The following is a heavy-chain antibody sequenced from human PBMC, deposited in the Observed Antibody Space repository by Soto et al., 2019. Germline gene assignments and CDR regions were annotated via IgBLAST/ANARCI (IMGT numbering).Heavy chain of an antibody. CDR3: AKDRSGCSDY. Sequence: PGGSLRLSCAASGFTFSSYEMNWVRQAPGKGLEWISYISSSGGSTKYYADSVKGRFTISRDNAKNSVYLQMNSLRAEDTAVYYCAKDRSGCSDYWGQGTLVTVSS. J-gene: IGHJ4*02. D-gene: IGHD6-19*01. V-gene: IGHV3-48*03. CDR2: ISSSGGSTK. CDR1: GFTFSSYE.